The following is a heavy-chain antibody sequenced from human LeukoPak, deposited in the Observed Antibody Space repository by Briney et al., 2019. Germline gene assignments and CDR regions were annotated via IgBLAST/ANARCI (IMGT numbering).Heavy chain of an antibody. CDR3: ARILLMRYYYYMDV. Sequence: PSETLSLTCTVSGGSISSSSYYWGWIRQPPGKGLEWIGSIYYSGSTYYNPSLKSRVTISVDTSKNQFSLKLSSVTAADTAVYYCARILLMRYYYYMDVWGKGTTVTVSS. CDR1: GGSISSSSYY. V-gene: IGHV4-39*07. J-gene: IGHJ6*03. CDR2: IYYSGST. D-gene: IGHD3-16*01.